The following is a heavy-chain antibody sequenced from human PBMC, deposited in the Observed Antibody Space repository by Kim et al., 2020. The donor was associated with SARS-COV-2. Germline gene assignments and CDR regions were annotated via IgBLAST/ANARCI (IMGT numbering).Heavy chain of an antibody. J-gene: IGHJ5*02. CDR3: ARADDYSTWGFDP. Sequence: YYNPSLKSQVTISVDRSKNQFSLQLSSVTAADTAVYYCARADDYSTWGFDPWGQGTLVTVSS. D-gene: IGHD6-13*01. V-gene: IGHV4-30-2*01.